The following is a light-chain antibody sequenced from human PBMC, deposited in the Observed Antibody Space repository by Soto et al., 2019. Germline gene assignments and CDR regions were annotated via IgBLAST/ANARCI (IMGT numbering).Light chain of an antibody. Sequence: QSALTQPASVSGSPGQSITISCTGTSSDVGNYNYVSWYRQYPGKAPKLMIYAVSRRPSGVSNRVSGSKSGNTASLTISGLEAEDEADYYCTSYTPSSTYVFGTGTKLTVL. J-gene: IGLJ1*01. CDR3: TSYTPSSTYV. CDR1: SSDVGNYNY. V-gene: IGLV2-14*03. CDR2: AVS.